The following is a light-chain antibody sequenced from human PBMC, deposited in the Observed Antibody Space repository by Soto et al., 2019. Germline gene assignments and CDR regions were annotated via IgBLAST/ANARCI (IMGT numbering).Light chain of an antibody. CDR3: HQYNNWPPWT. CDR2: GAS. V-gene: IGKV3-15*01. Sequence: EIVMTQSPATLSVSPGERATLSCRASQNVFSNLAWYQQKPGQAPRLLIYGASTRATGTPGRFSGSGSGTEFTLTISSLQSEDFAVYYCHQYNNWPPWTFGQGTKVDIK. CDR1: QNVFSN. J-gene: IGKJ1*01.